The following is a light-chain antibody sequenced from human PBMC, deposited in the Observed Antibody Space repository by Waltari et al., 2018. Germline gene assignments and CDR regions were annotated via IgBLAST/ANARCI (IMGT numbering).Light chain of an antibody. CDR2: GNS. Sequence: QSVLTQPPSVSGAPGQRVTISCTGSSSDIGAGYLVHWYQQLPGTAPKLLIYGNSTRPSGVPDRFSGSKSGSSASLAITGLQAEDEADYYCQSFDYRLDGSRVFGGGTKLTVL. CDR1: SSDIGAGYL. J-gene: IGLJ3*02. CDR3: QSFDYRLDGSRV. V-gene: IGLV1-40*01.